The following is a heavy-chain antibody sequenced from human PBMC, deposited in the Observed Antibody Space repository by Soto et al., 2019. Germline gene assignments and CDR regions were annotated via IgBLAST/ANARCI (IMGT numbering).Heavy chain of an antibody. D-gene: IGHD3-22*01. V-gene: IGHV1-46*01. CDR2: INPSGGST. CDR1: GYPFTNFY. Sequence: QVQVAQSGAEVTRPGASVKVSCWASGYPFTNFYIHWVRQAPGQGLEWMGIINPSGGSTAYAQKVLGRVTMTRDTSTSTVYMEGSSLRSEDTAVYYCARADYYGSSGYHLDYWGQGTLVTVSS. J-gene: IGHJ4*02. CDR3: ARADYYGSSGYHLDY.